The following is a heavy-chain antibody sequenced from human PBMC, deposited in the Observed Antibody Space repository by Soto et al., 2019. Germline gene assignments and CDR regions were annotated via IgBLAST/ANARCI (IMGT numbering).Heavy chain of an antibody. D-gene: IGHD2-15*01. J-gene: IGHJ4*02. CDR1: GFTFSSYA. Sequence: GGSLRLSCAASGFTFSSYAMSWVRQAPGKGLEWVSAISGSGGSTYYADSVKGRFTISRDNSKNTLYLQMNSLRAEDTAVYYCAKWGGIGRDCSGGSCYSNYWGQGTLVTVSS. V-gene: IGHV3-23*01. CDR2: ISGSGGST. CDR3: AKWGGIGRDCSGGSCYSNY.